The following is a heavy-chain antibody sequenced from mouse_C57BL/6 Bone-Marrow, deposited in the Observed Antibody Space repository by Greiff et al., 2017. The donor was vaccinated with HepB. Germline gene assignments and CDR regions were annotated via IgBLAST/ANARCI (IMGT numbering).Heavy chain of an antibody. CDR2: IDPSDSYT. J-gene: IGHJ2*01. CDR1: GYTFTSYW. D-gene: IGHD2-3*01. CDR3: ARYDGSLDY. Sequence: QVQLKQPGAELVMPGASVKLSCKASGYTFTSYWMHWVKQRPGQGLEWIGEIDPSDSYTNYNQKFKGKSTLTVDKSSSTAYMQLSSLTSEDSAVYYCARYDGSLDYWGQGTTLTVSS. V-gene: IGHV1-69*01.